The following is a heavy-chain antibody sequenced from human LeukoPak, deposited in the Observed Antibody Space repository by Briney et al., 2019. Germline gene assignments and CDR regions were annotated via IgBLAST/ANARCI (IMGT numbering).Heavy chain of an antibody. CDR3: TRGVEHCSSTSCYYYYYYGMDV. Sequence: PGGSLRLSCTASGFTFGDYAMSWVRQAPGKGLEWVGFIRSKAYGGTTEYAASVKGRFTISRDDSKSIAYLQMNSLKTEDTAVYYCTRGVEHCSSTSCYYYYYYGMDVWGQGTTVTVSS. J-gene: IGHJ6*02. V-gene: IGHV3-49*04. CDR1: GFTFGDYA. CDR2: IRSKAYGGTT. D-gene: IGHD2-2*01.